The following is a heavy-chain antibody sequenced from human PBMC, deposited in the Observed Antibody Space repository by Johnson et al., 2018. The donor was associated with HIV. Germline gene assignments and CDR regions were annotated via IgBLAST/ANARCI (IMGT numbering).Heavy chain of an antibody. CDR3: TTARTDF. CDR1: GFTFSDAG. V-gene: IGHV3-15*01. Sequence: EKLVESGGGVVQPGRSLRLSCAASGFTFSDAGMSWVRQAPGKGLEWVGRIKSKTDGGTTDYAAPVKGRFTISRDDSKNTRYLQMNSLKTEDTAVYDGTTARTDFWGQGTMVTVSS. J-gene: IGHJ3*01. CDR2: IKSKTDGGTT. D-gene: IGHD3/OR15-3a*01.